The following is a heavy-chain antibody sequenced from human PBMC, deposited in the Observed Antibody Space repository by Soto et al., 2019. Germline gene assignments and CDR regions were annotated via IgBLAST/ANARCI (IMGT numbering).Heavy chain of an antibody. J-gene: IGHJ5*02. CDR1: GGTFKKYG. D-gene: IGHD3-9*01. Sequence: QVQLVQSGAEVKKPGSSVRVSCRTSGGTFKKYGFSWVRQAPGQGLEWMGGIIPMYGIANYGQIFQGRLTITGDESTDTVYRDLTSLQGEDTAVYYCAGEVGGTGLHLWGQGTLVTVSS. CDR2: IIPMYGIA. CDR3: AGEVGGTGLHL. V-gene: IGHV1-69*12.